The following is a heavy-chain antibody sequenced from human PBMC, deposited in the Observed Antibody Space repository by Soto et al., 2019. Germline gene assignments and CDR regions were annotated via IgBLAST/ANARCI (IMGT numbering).Heavy chain of an antibody. CDR3: ARSLTSGWMDY. J-gene: IGHJ4*02. D-gene: IGHD6-19*01. CDR2: VKTDGSYT. CDR1: GFTFTTYW. V-gene: IGHV3-74*01. Sequence: EVQLVESGGGLVQPGGSLRLSCTASGFTFTTYWMHWVRQVPGKGLVWVSRVKTDGSYTNYADFVKGRFTISRDNAKNTLYLQMNSLSVEDTAVYYCARSLTSGWMDYWGQVTLVTVSS.